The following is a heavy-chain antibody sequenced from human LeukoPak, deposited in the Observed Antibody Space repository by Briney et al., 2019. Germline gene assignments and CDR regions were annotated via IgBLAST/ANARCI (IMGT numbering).Heavy chain of an antibody. CDR1: GGSISSSSYY. J-gene: IGHJ5*02. V-gene: IGHV4-39*07. CDR2: IYYSGST. CDR3: ARGYSSSWYFNWFDP. Sequence: SQTLSLTCTVSGGSISSSSYYWGWIRQPPGKGLEWIGYIYYSGSTYYNPSLKSRVTISVDTSKNQFSLKLSSVTAADTAVYYCARGYSSSWYFNWFDPWGQGTLVTVSS. D-gene: IGHD6-13*01.